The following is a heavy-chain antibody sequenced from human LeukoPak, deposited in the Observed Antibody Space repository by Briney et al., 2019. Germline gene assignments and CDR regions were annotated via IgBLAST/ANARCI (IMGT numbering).Heavy chain of an antibody. J-gene: IGHJ6*03. Sequence: GGSLRLSCAASGFTFSSYSMNWVRQAPEKGLEWVSYISSSSSTIYYADSVKGRFTISRDNAKNSLYLQMNSLRAEDTAVYYCARRERYSSSWSNYYYYYMDVWGKGTTVTVSS. CDR1: GFTFSSYS. V-gene: IGHV3-48*04. D-gene: IGHD6-13*01. CDR2: ISSSSSTI. CDR3: ARRERYSSSWSNYYYYYMDV.